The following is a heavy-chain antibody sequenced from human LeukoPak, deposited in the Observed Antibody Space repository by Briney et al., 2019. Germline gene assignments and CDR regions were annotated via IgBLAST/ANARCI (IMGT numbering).Heavy chain of an antibody. CDR3: ARFVHLSGSYLANYFDY. CDR1: GGSFSGYY. J-gene: IGHJ4*02. CDR2: INHSGST. V-gene: IGHV4-34*01. Sequence: SETLSLTCAVYGGSFSGYYWSWIRQPPGKGLEWIGEINHSGSTNYNPSLKSRVTISVDTSKNQFSLKLSSVTAADTAVYYCARFVHLSGSYLANYFDYWGQGTLVTVSS. D-gene: IGHD1-26*01.